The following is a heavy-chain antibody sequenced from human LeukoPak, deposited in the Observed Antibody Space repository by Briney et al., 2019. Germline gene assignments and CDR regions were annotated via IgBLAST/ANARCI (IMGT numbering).Heavy chain of an antibody. V-gene: IGHV1-46*01. CDR3: ARDNSAGTPTYWWFDP. CDR1: GYRFTSYW. D-gene: IGHD1/OR15-1a*01. CDR2: INPSGSGT. Sequence: GASVKVSCKASGYRFTSYWMHWVRQAPGQELEWMGVINPSGSGTRYAQPLQGRVTMTRDTSTNTDYMELSSLTSEDTAVYYCARDNSAGTPTYWWFDPWGQGTLVTVSS. J-gene: IGHJ5*02.